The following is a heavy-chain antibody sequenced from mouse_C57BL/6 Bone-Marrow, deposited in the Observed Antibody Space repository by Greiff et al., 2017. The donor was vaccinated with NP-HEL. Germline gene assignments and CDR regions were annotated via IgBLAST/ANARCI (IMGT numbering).Heavy chain of an antibody. D-gene: IGHD2-4*01. V-gene: IGHV3-3*01. CDR3: ARGPLYYDYDGAHYYAMDY. CDR2: TFYSGIT. Sequence: DVQLQESGPSLVRPSQTLSLTCTVTGFSINSDCYWIWIRQFPGNKLEYIGYTFYSGITYYNPSLESRTYITRDTSKNQFSLKLSSVTTEDTATYYCARGPLYYDYDGAHYYAMDYWGQGTSVTVSS. CDR1: GFSINSDCY. J-gene: IGHJ4*01.